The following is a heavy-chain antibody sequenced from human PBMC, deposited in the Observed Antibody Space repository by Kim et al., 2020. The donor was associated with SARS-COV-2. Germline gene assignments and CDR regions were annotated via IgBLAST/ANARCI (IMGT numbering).Heavy chain of an antibody. Sequence: ASVKVSCKASGYTFTSYDINWVRQATGQGLEWMGWMNPNSGNTGYAQKFQGRVTMTRNTSISTAYMELSSLRSEDTAVYYCARADYDILTGYYLYYFDYWGQGTLVTVSS. CDR1: GYTFTSYD. CDR2: MNPNSGNT. J-gene: IGHJ4*02. D-gene: IGHD3-9*01. V-gene: IGHV1-8*01. CDR3: ARADYDILTGYYLYYFDY.